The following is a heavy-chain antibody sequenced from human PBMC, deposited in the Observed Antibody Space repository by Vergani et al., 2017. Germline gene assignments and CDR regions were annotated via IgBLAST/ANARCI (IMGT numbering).Heavy chain of an antibody. CDR3: AKSGFVGAFET. CDR1: GFTLSGHV. CDR2: IMPDGSAT. V-gene: IGHV3-7*01. D-gene: IGHD6-6*01. J-gene: IGHJ3*02. Sequence: EVQLVESGGGLVQPGGSLRLSCAASGFTLSGHVMDWVRQGPGKGLEWVANIMPDGSATMYADSLRGRFSISRDNAKNSLHLHMSSLRVEDTAVYFCAKSGFVGAFETWGQGTMVTVSS.